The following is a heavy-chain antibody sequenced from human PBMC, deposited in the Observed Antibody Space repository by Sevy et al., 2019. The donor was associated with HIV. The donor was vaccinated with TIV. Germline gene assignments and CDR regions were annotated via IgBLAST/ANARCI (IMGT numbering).Heavy chain of an antibody. CDR3: ASSRETWKQRYYFDY. Sequence: ASVKVSCKASGGTFSSYAISWVRQAPGQGLEWMGGIIPIFGTANYAQKFQGRVTITADESTSTAYMELSSLRSEDTAVYYCASSRETWKQRYYFDYWGQGTLVTVSS. D-gene: IGHD5-18*01. CDR2: IIPIFGTA. J-gene: IGHJ4*02. V-gene: IGHV1-69*13. CDR1: GGTFSSYA.